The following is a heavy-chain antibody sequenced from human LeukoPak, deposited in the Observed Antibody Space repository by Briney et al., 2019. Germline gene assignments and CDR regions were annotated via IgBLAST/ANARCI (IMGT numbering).Heavy chain of an antibody. V-gene: IGHV1-69*01. CDR3: ARDRNYYDSSGYYSGWFDP. J-gene: IGHJ5*02. CDR2: IIPIFGTA. D-gene: IGHD3-22*01. Sequence: SVKVSCKASGGTFSSYAISWVRQAPGQGLEWMGGIIPIFGTANYAQKFQGRVTITADESTSTAYMELSSLRSDDTAVYYCARDRNYYDSSGYYSGWFDPWGQGTLVTVSS. CDR1: GGTFSSYA.